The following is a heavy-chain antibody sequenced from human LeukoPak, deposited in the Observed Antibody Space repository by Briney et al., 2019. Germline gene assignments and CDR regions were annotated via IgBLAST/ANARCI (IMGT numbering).Heavy chain of an antibody. V-gene: IGHV3-7*01. CDR3: LIDRGYSTYDS. CDR2: IKQDGSEK. CDR1: AFTFSYYW. J-gene: IGHJ4*02. D-gene: IGHD6-13*01. Sequence: GGSLRLSCAASAFTFSYYWMNWVRQAPGQGLEWVASIKQDGSEKYYVDSVKGRFTISRDNAKNSLYLQMNTLRAKDTAVSSCLIDRGYSTYDSWGQGTLVTVSS.